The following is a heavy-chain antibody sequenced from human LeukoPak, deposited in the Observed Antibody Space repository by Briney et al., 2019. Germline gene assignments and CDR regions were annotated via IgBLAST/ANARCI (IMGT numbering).Heavy chain of an antibody. J-gene: IGHJ6*03. CDR1: GFTFSNYW. V-gene: IGHV3-7*03. CDR2: MKQDGSEK. Sequence: GGSLRLSCTASGFTFSNYWMNWVRQAPGKGLEWVANMKQDGSEKYYVDSVRGRFTISRDNAKNSLYLLMNSLRAEDTALYYCARSSGSIGYYYYMDVWGKGTTVIVSS. CDR3: ARSSGSIGYYYYMDV. D-gene: IGHD3-22*01.